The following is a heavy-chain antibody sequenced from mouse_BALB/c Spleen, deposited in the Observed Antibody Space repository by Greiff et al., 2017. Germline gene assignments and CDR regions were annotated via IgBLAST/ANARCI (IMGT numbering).Heavy chain of an antibody. CDR1: GYTFTSYW. D-gene: IGHD3-3*01. CDR2: INPSTGYT. J-gene: IGHJ4*01. Sequence: VQLQQSGAELAKPGASVKMSCKASGYTFTSYWMHWVKQRPGQGLEWIGYINPSTGYTEYNQKFKDKATLTADKSSSTAYMQLSSLTSEDSAVYYCVLGDSYAMDYWGQGTSVTVSS. CDR3: VLGDSYAMDY. V-gene: IGHV1-7*01.